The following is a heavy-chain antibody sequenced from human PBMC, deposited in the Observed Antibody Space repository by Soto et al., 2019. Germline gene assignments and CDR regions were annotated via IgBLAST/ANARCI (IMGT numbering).Heavy chain of an antibody. D-gene: IGHD2-15*01. Sequence: QVQLVESGGGVVQPGRSLRLSCAASGFTFSSYAMHWVRQAPGKGLEWVAVISYDGSNKYYADSVKGRFTISRDNSKNTLYLQMNSLRAEDTAVYYCAREEVAATLTFDYWGQGTLVTVSS. CDR2: ISYDGSNK. J-gene: IGHJ4*02. V-gene: IGHV3-30-3*01. CDR1: GFTFSSYA. CDR3: AREEVAATLTFDY.